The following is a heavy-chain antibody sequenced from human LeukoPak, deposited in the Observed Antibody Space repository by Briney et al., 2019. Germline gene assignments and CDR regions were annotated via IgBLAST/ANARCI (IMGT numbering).Heavy chain of an antibody. D-gene: IGHD4-23*01. CDR3: ARDDYGDKGNYYYYYGMDV. CDR1: GGSISSYY. Sequence: SETLSLTCTVSGGSISSYYWSWIRQPPGKGLEWIGYISYSGSPNYNPSLKSRVTISVDTAKNQVSLTVSSVTAADTAVYYCARDDYGDKGNYYYYYGMDVWGQGITVTVSS. CDR2: ISYSGSP. V-gene: IGHV4-59*01. J-gene: IGHJ6*02.